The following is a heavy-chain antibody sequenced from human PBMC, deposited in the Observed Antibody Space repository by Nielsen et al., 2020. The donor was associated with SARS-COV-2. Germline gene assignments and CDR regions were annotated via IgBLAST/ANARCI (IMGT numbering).Heavy chain of an antibody. J-gene: IGHJ4*02. V-gene: IGHV1-46*01. D-gene: IGHD2-21*01. CDR1: GYTFTTYY. CDR3: AREHISPFSLDY. Sequence: ASVKVSCKASGYTFTTYYIHWVRQAPGQGLEWMGIINTSGATTNYGQKFQGRVTMTRDTSTNTVYLELSSLTSEDTAIYFCAREHISPFSLDYWGQGTLVTVSS. CDR2: INTSGATT.